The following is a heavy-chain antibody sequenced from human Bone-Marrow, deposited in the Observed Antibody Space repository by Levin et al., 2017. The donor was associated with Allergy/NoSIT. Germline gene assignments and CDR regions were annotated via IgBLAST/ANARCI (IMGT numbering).Heavy chain of an antibody. CDR3: TRGGGSGSYKNFDS. Sequence: GGSLRLSCKASGYSFSDYYLHWLRQAPGQGLEWVGWINVNTGATNYAQKFQDRVALTTDTSISTAYMELSRLKSDDTAVYYCTRGGGSGSYKNFDSWGQGTLVTVSS. CDR1: GYSFSDYY. D-gene: IGHD3-10*01. V-gene: IGHV1-2*02. J-gene: IGHJ4*02. CDR2: INVNTGAT.